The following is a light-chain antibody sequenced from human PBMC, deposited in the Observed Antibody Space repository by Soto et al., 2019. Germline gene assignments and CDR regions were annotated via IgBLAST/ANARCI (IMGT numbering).Light chain of an antibody. CDR1: QSVSSN. CDR2: GAS. J-gene: IGKJ1*01. Sequence: EVVLSQSPGTLSVSPCGRGTLWLRASQSVSSNLAWYQQKRGQAPRLLIHGASNRATGIPDRFSGSGSGTDFTLTISRLEPEDFAVYYCQQYGGSPRTFGQGTKVDNK. V-gene: IGKV3-20*01. CDR3: QQYGGSPRT.